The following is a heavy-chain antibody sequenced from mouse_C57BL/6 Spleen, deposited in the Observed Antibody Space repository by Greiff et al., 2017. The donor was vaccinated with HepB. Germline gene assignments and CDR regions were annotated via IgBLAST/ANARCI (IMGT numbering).Heavy chain of an antibody. D-gene: IGHD1-1*01. J-gene: IGHJ4*01. V-gene: IGHV1-39*01. CDR1: GYSFTDYN. Sequence: EVKLMESGPELVKPGASVKISCKASGYSFTDYNMNWVKQSNGKSLEWIGVINPNYGTTSYNQKFKGKATLTVDQSSSTAYMQLSSLTSEDSAVYFCARRGYGSSYAMDYWGQGTSVTVSS. CDR3: ARRGYGSSYAMDY. CDR2: INPNYGTT.